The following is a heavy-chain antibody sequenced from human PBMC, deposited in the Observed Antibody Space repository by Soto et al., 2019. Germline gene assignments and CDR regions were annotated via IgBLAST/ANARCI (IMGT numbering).Heavy chain of an antibody. V-gene: IGHV1-3*01. CDR2: MNPNTGNI. J-gene: IGHJ5*02. D-gene: IGHD3-22*01. CDR3: TREAVVAENWFDP. Sequence: VSVKVSCKASGYTFVDYALHWVRQAPGQGLEWVGWMNPNTGNIKYSHKFEDRVSISRDTATSTAYMELRGLRSEDTAVYFCTREAVVAENWFDPWGQGTLVTVSS. CDR1: GYTFVDYA.